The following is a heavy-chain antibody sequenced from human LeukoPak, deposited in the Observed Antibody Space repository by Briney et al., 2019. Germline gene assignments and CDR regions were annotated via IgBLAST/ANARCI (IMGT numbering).Heavy chain of an antibody. J-gene: IGHJ4*02. CDR2: IIPIFGTA. CDR1: GGTFSSYA. CDR3: ARALTYYYDSSGYSLHY. V-gene: IGHV1-69*05. Sequence: GSPVKVSCKASGGTFSSYAISWVRQAPGQGLGWMGGIIPIFGTANYAQKFQGRVTITTDESTSTAYMELSSLRSEDTAVYYCARALTYYYDSSGYSLHYWGQGTLVTVSS. D-gene: IGHD3-22*01.